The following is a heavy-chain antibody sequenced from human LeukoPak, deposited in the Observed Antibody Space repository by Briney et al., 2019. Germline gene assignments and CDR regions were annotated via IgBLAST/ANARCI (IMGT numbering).Heavy chain of an antibody. V-gene: IGHV4-59*10. Sequence: PSETLSLTCAVYGGSFSGYYWSWIRQPAGKGLEWIGRIYTSGSTNYNPSLKSRVTMSVDTSKNQFSLKLSSVTAADTAVYYCARSQATAATDFDYWGQGTLVTVSS. CDR2: IYTSGST. CDR3: ARSQATAATDFDY. CDR1: GGSFSGYY. D-gene: IGHD2-15*01. J-gene: IGHJ4*02.